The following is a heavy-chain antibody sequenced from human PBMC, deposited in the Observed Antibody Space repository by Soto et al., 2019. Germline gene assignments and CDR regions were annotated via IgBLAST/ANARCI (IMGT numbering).Heavy chain of an antibody. CDR2: IYWDDDK. CDR3: ARFLWSDTSLYYFDY. J-gene: IGHJ4*02. V-gene: IGHV2-5*05. Sequence: ASGPTLVKPTQTLTLTCTFSGFSLTGSGVGVGWIRQPPGKALEWLALIYWDDDKRYGPSLKSRLTITKDTSKNQVALTVTNMDPVDTATYYCARFLWSDTSLYYFDYWGQGTLVTVSS. CDR1: GFSLTGSGVG. D-gene: IGHD3-3*01.